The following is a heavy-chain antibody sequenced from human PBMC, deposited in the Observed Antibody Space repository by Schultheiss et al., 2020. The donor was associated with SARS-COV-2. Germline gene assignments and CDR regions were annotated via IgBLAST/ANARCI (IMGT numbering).Heavy chain of an antibody. CDR2: ISWNSGSI. CDR3: ARDRVPQWVVGAHWFDP. Sequence: GGSLRLSCAASGFTVSSNYMSWVRQAPGKGLEWVSGISWNSGSIGYADSVKGRFTISRDNSKNTLYLQMNGLRAEDTAVYYCARDRVPQWVVGAHWFDPWGQGTLVTVSS. D-gene: IGHD1-26*01. V-gene: IGHV3-66*01. CDR1: GFTVSSNY. J-gene: IGHJ5*02.